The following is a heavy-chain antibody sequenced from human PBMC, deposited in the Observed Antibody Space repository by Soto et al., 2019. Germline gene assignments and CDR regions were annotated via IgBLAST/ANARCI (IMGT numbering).Heavy chain of an antibody. D-gene: IGHD1-26*01. J-gene: IGHJ3*01. CDR2: ISGTSIST. CDR1: GLTFIAYH. Sequence: EVHLLQSGGGVVQPGVSLRLSCAVSGLTFIAYHMDCFRQAPVKALEWIARISGTSISTYYSDSVKGRFNITRDNSNNTVYLEMVYLRGEATSVYYCSQPTSVSYDAAFDVLGHGTRVT. CDR3: SQPTSVSYDAAFDV. V-gene: IGHV3-23*01.